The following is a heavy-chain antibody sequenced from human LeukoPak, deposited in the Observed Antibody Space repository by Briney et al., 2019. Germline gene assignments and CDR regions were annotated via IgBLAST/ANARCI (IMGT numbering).Heavy chain of an antibody. CDR1: GFTFSSYA. CDR2: IWYDGSNK. V-gene: IGHV3-33*08. Sequence: GGSLRLSCAASGFTFSSYAMSWVRQAPGKGLEWVAVIWYDGSNKYYADSVKGRFTISRDNSKNTLYLQMNSLRAEDTAVYYCARAGYYDSSGLYYFDYWGQGTLVTVSS. D-gene: IGHD3-22*01. J-gene: IGHJ4*02. CDR3: ARAGYYDSSGLYYFDY.